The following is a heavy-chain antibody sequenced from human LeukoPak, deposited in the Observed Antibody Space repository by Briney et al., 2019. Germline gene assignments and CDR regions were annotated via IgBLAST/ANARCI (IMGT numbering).Heavy chain of an antibody. V-gene: IGHV1-46*01. D-gene: IGHD2-21*01. Sequence: AAVKVSCKASGYTFTSYYMHGVRQAPGQGREGMGIINPSGGSTSYAQKFQGRVTMTRDMSTSTVYMELSSLRSEDTAVYYCARGKRGPIVPLIDYWGQGTLVTVSS. CDR1: GYTFTSYY. CDR2: INPSGGST. CDR3: ARGKRGPIVPLIDY. J-gene: IGHJ4*02.